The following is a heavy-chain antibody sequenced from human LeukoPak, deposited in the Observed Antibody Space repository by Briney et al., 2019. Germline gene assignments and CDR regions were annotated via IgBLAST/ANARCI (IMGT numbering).Heavy chain of an antibody. CDR1: DFTLSNHH. CDR2: IRTRDGAI. V-gene: IGHV3-48*01. J-gene: IGHJ4*02. D-gene: IGHD5-18*01. Sequence: GGSLRLSCEVSDFTLSNHHMNWVRQAPGKGLEWVSSIRTRDGAIFYADSVKGRFTISGDNAKNSLYLQMNSLRAEDTAVYHCAKDLRGYSYYGYFDYWGQGTLVTVSS. CDR3: AKDLRGYSYYGYFDY.